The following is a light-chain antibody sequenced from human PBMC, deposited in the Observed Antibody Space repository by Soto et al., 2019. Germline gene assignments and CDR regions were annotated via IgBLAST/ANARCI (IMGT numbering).Light chain of an antibody. CDR1: QGVSRK. CDR2: GAS. CDR3: QQCLNWPA. V-gene: IGKV3-11*01. Sequence: EIVMTQTPATLTVAPGERVTFSCRASQGVSRKLAWYQHKPGQAPRLLISGASTGATGIPPRFSGSGSGTDFTLTISSLEPEDFAVYYCQQCLNWPAFGGGTKLDIK. J-gene: IGKJ4*01.